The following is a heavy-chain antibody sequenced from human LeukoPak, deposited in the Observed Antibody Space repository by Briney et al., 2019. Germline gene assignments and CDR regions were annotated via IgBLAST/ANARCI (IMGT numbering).Heavy chain of an antibody. CDR1: GFTFSSYG. V-gene: IGHV3-30*03. Sequence: GGSLRLSCGASGFTFSSYGMHWVRQAPGKGLEWVAVISYDGSKKYYADPVKGRFTISRDNAKNSLYLQMNSLRAEDTAVYYCARGVGQKYYYDLSYYMDVWGKGTTVTVSS. J-gene: IGHJ6*03. CDR2: ISYDGSKK. D-gene: IGHD3-22*01. CDR3: ARGVGQKYYYDLSYYMDV.